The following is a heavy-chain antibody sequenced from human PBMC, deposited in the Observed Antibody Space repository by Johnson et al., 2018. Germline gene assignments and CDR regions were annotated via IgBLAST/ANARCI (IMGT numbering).Heavy chain of an antibody. CDR1: GFTFSSYW. CDR2: IKQDGREK. CDR3: ARGSSSWYYYFQH. J-gene: IGHJ1*01. Sequence: VQLVQSGGGLVQPGGSLRLSCAASGFTFSSYWMSWVRQAPGKGLEWVANIKQDGREKYYVDSVKGRFTISRDNAKNSLYLQMNSLRAEDTAVYYCARGSSSWYYYFQHWGQGTLVTVSS. V-gene: IGHV3-7*01. D-gene: IGHD6-13*01.